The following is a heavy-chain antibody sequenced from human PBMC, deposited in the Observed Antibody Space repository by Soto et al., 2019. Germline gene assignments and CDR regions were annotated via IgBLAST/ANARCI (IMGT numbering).Heavy chain of an antibody. CDR1: GGSISSYY. J-gene: IGHJ6*02. CDR3: ARERGYSYGSDYGMDV. Sequence: SETLSLTCAVSGGSISSYYWSWIRQPPGKGLEWIGYIYYSGSTNYNPSLKSRVTISVDTSKNQFSLKLSSVTAADTAVYYCARERGYSYGSDYGMDVWGQGTTVTVSS. CDR2: IYYSGST. D-gene: IGHD5-18*01. V-gene: IGHV4-59*01.